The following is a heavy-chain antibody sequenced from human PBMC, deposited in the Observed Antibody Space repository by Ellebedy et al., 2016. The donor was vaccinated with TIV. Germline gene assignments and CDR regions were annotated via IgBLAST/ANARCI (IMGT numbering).Heavy chain of an antibody. CDR2: ISYDGSNK. CDR3: ARGLQWLVTFDY. J-gene: IGHJ4*02. CDR1: GFTFSSYA. D-gene: IGHD6-19*01. V-gene: IGHV3-30-3*01. Sequence: GGSLRLXXAASGFTFSSYAMHWVRQAPGKGLEWVAVISYDGSNKYYADSVKGRFTISRDNAKNSLYLQMNSLRAEDTAVYYCARGLQWLVTFDYWGQGTLVTVSS.